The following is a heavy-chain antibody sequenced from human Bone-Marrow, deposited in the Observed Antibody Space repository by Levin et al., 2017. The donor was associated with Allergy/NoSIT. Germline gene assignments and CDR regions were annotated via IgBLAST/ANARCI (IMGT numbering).Heavy chain of an antibody. CDR1: GFTFTSSA. J-gene: IGHJ6*02. CDR3: AAEDCSSTSCSPQPTQYYGMDV. CDR2: IVVGSGNT. V-gene: IGHV1-58*02. Sequence: SVKVSCKASGFTFTSSAMQWVRQARGQRLEWIGWIVVGSGNTNYAQKFQERVTITRDMSTSTAYMELSSLRSEDTAVYYCAAEDCSSTSCSPQPTQYYGMDVWGQGTTVTVSS. D-gene: IGHD2-2*01.